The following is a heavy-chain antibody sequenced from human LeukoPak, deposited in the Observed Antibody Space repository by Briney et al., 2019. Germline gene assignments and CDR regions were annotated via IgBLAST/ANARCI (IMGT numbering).Heavy chain of an antibody. CDR2: IKQDGSEK. Sequence: GGSLRLSCAASGYSFSSYWMTWVRQAPGKGLEWVASIKQDGSEKYYLDSVKGRFIISRDNAKNSLYVEMNGLRAEDTAVYFCVRLSGSHGGVFDFWGQGTMVTVSS. D-gene: IGHD1-26*01. V-gene: IGHV3-7*01. CDR1: GYSFSSYW. J-gene: IGHJ3*01. CDR3: VRLSGSHGGVFDF.